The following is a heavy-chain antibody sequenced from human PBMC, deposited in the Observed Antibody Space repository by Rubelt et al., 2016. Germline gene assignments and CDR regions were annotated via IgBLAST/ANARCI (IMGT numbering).Heavy chain of an antibody. J-gene: IGHJ5*02. D-gene: IGHD3-10*01. CDR3: ARCYGSWSYGNWFDP. Sequence: QVQLVQSGAEVKKPGASVKVSCKASGYTFTGYYMHWVRQAPGQGLEWMGWINPNSGGTNYAQEFKGRVTRTTDASTGTAYMGLRSLRSDDTAVYYCARCYGSWSYGNWFDPWGQGTLVTVSS. V-gene: IGHV1-2*02. CDR1: GYTFTGYY. CDR2: INPNSGGT.